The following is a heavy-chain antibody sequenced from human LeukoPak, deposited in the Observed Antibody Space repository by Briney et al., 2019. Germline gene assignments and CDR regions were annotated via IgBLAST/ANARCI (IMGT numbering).Heavy chain of an antibody. J-gene: IGHJ3*01. CDR1: GFSVRTNY. CDR2: MYSGGSI. D-gene: IGHD3-22*01. Sequence: GGSLRLSCAASGFSVRTNYMSWVRQAPGKGLEWVSVMYSGGSIRYDVSVKGGFTISRDNSRDTLHLQMNTLTIADTAVYYCVRAVHHLFYSDSSGYYGDAFDVWGQGTVVTVSS. CDR3: VRAVHHLFYSDSSGYYGDAFDV. V-gene: IGHV3-53*01.